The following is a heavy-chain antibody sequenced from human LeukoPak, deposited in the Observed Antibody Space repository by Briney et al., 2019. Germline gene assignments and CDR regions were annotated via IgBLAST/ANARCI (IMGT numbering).Heavy chain of an antibody. D-gene: IGHD6-13*01. CDR3: ARGSGNIAAAGSFDY. Sequence: GGSLRLSCAASGFTVSTNYMSWVRQAPGKGLERVSLIYSGGSTYHADSVKGRFTLSRDNSKNTLYLQMNSLRTEDTAVYYCARGSGNIAAAGSFDYWGQGTLVTVSS. J-gene: IGHJ4*02. V-gene: IGHV3-66*02. CDR2: IYSGGST. CDR1: GFTVSTNY.